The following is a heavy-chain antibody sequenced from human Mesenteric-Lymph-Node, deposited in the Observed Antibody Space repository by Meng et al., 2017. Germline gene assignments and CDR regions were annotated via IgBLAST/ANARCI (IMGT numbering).Heavy chain of an antibody. CDR1: GFTFSSYS. CDR2: ISSSSSYI. Sequence: GESLKISCAASGFTFSSYSMNWVRQAPGKGLEWVSSISSSSSYIYYADSVKGRFTISRDNAKNSLYLQMNSLRAEDTAVYYCARGNGSPHHFDYWGQGTLVTVSS. V-gene: IGHV3-21*01. J-gene: IGHJ4*02. D-gene: IGHD1-26*01. CDR3: ARGNGSPHHFDY.